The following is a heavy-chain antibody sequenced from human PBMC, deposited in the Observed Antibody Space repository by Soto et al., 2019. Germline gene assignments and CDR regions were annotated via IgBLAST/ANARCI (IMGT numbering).Heavy chain of an antibody. CDR3: ARDAAMADGMDV. J-gene: IGHJ6*02. V-gene: IGHV3-33*01. D-gene: IGHD5-18*01. CDR1: GFTFSSYG. CDR2: IWYDGSNK. Sequence: QVQLVESGGGVVQPGRSLRLSCAASGFTFSSYGMHWVRQAPGKGLEWVAVIWYDGSNKYYADSVKGRFTISRDNSKNTLYLQMNSLRAEDTAVYYWARDAAMADGMDVWGQGTTVTVSS.